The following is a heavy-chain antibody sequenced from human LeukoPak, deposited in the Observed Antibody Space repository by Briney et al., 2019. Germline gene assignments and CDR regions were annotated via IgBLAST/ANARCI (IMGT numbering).Heavy chain of an antibody. CDR2: IKSKTDGGTT. CDR1: RFTFTNAW. D-gene: IGHD5-12*01. J-gene: IGHJ4*02. V-gene: IGHV3-15*01. Sequence: GGSLRLSCAASRFTFTNAWLSWVRQAPGKGLEWVGRIKSKTDGGTTDYAAPVKGRFTISRDDSKNTLYLQMNSLKTEDTAVYYCTTYDYDERAFDYWGQGTLVTVSS. CDR3: TTYDYDERAFDY.